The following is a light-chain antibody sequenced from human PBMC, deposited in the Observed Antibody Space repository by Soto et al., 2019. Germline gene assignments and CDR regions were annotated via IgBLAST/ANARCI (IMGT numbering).Light chain of an antibody. Sequence: DIQMTQSPSSVSASVGDRVTITCRASQAISNWLGWYQQKPGKAPKLLIYAASDLQSGVPSRFSGSGSGTDFTLTISSLQPVDFATYYCQQSYSTPITFGQGTRLEI. J-gene: IGKJ5*01. CDR3: QQSYSTPIT. V-gene: IGKV1-12*01. CDR2: AAS. CDR1: QAISNW.